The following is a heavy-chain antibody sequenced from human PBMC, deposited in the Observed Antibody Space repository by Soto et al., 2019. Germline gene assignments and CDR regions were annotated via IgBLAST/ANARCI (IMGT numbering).Heavy chain of an antibody. CDR1: GGTFSSYA. CDR2: IIPIFGTA. Sequence: GASVKVSCKASGGTFSSYAISWVRQAPGQGLEWMGGIIPIFGTANYAQKFQGRVTITADESTSTAYMELSSLRSEDTALYYCARVGSRLRHSYYYYYYGMDVWGQGTTVTVSS. V-gene: IGHV1-69*13. J-gene: IGHJ6*02. D-gene: IGHD4-17*01. CDR3: ARVGSRLRHSYYYYYYGMDV.